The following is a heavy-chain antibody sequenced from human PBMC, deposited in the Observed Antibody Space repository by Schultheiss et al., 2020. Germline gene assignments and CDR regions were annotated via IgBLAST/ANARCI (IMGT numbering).Heavy chain of an antibody. CDR2: ISSSSSTI. V-gene: IGHV3-48*01. D-gene: IGHD6-19*01. Sequence: GGSLRLSCAASGFTFSSYSMNWVRQAPGKGLEWVSYISSSSSTIYYADSVKGRFTISRDNSKNTLYLQMNSLRAEDTAVYYCAKGRAVAGTGYYFDYWGQGTLVTVSS. CDR1: GFTFSSYS. J-gene: IGHJ4*02. CDR3: AKGRAVAGTGYYFDY.